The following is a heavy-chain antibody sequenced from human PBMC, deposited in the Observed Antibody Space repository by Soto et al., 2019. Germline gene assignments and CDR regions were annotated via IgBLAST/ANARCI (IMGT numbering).Heavy chain of an antibody. V-gene: IGHV4-31*03. CDR2: IYYSGST. J-gene: IGHJ4*02. Sequence: QVQLQESGPGLVKPSQTLSLTCTVSGGSISTGCYYWTGIRQHPGKVLEWIGYIYYSGSTYSNPSLKSRVTISVDTSKNQFSLKLSSVTAADTAVYYCARGLSVTLFDNWGQGTLVTVSS. CDR1: GGSISTGCYY. CDR3: ARGLSVTLFDN. D-gene: IGHD4-17*01.